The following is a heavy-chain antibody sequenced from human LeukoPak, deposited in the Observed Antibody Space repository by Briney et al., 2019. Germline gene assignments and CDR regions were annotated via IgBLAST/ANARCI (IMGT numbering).Heavy chain of an antibody. CDR3: ARDVGSSGLNWFDP. J-gene: IGHJ5*02. V-gene: IGHV1-18*01. CDR1: GYTFTSYG. CDR2: ISAYNGNT. D-gene: IGHD3-22*01. Sequence: ASVKVSCKASGYTFTSYGISWVRQAPGQGLEWMGWISAYNGNTNYAQKLQGRVTMTIDTSTSTAYMELRSLRSDDTAVYYCARDVGSSGLNWFDPWGQGTLVTVSS.